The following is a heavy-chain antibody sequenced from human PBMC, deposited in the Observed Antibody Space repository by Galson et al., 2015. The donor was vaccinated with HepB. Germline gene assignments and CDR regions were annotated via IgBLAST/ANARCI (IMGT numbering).Heavy chain of an antibody. CDR3: ARGGYCSGGSCSSNWFDP. D-gene: IGHD2-15*01. J-gene: IGHJ5*02. Sequence: SVKVSCKASGYTFTGYYMHWVRQAPGQGLEWMGRINPNSGGTNYAQKFQGRVTMTRDTSISTAYMELSRLRSDDTAVYYCARGGYCSGGSCSSNWFDPWGQGTLVTVSS. V-gene: IGHV1-2*06. CDR1: GYTFTGYY. CDR2: INPNSGGT.